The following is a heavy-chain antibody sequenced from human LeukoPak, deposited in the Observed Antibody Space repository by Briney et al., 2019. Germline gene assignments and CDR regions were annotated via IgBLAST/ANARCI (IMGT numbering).Heavy chain of an antibody. D-gene: IGHD3-9*01. V-gene: IGHV1-2*04. CDR3: ARGIYDILIGYNPHYYFDY. CDR2: IDPNSGGT. CDR1: GYTFIGYY. J-gene: IGHJ4*02. Sequence: SVKVSCTASGYTFIGYYIHWVRQAPGQGLEWMGWIDPNSGGTNYAQKFQDWVTMTGDTSISTAYMELSRLRSDDTAVYYCARGIYDILIGYNPHYYFDYWGQGTLVTVSS.